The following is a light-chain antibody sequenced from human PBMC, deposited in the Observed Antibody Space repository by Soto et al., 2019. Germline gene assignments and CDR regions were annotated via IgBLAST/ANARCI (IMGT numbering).Light chain of an antibody. Sequence: QSVLTQPPSTSGTPGQRVTISCSGSSSNIGSNYIYWYQHLPGTAPKLLIHTNNHRPSGVPDRFSGSKSGSSASLAISGLRSEDEAEYFCAAWDDSLSDVILGGGTKLTVL. J-gene: IGLJ2*01. CDR2: TNN. V-gene: IGLV1-47*01. CDR3: AAWDDSLSDVI. CDR1: SSNIGSNY.